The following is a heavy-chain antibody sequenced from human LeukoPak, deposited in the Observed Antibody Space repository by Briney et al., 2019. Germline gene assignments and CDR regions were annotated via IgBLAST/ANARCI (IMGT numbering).Heavy chain of an antibody. V-gene: IGHV3-23*01. Sequence: SGGSLRLSCAASGFTFSSYAMSWVRQAPGKGLEWVSSISDSGGSTFYADSVKGRFTISRDNSKNTLYLEMNSLRAEDTAVYYCAKADPLYDFWSNYYPLFDYWGQGNLVTISS. J-gene: IGHJ4*02. D-gene: IGHD3-3*01. CDR3: AKADPLYDFWSNYYPLFDY. CDR1: GFTFSSYA. CDR2: ISDSGGST.